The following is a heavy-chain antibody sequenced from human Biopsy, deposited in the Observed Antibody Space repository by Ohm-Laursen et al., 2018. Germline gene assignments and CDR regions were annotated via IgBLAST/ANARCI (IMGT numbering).Heavy chain of an antibody. CDR1: GGSFTGHY. V-gene: IGHV4-59*11. Sequence: TLSLTCAVSGGSFTGHYWTWIRQPPGKGMEWIGHISHTGYTSYKPSLKSRVTISLDTSRKHFSLRLTSLAAADTDVYYCARGSNEYGGLYFPHWGQGTLVTVSS. CDR3: ARGSNEYGGLYFPH. J-gene: IGHJ1*01. CDR2: ISHTGYT. D-gene: IGHD4-23*01.